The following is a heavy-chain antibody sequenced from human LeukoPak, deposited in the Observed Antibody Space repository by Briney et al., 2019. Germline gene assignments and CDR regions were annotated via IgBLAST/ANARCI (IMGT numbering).Heavy chain of an antibody. D-gene: IGHD4-17*01. CDR3: ARSDGDLYFDY. CDR1: GFTFSSYS. Sequence: GGSLRLSCAASGFTFSSYSMNWVRQAPGKGLEWVSSISSSSSYIYYADSVKGRFTISRDNAENSLYLQMNSLRAEDTAVYYCARSDGDLYFDYWGQGTLVTVSS. J-gene: IGHJ4*02. V-gene: IGHV3-21*01. CDR2: ISSSSSYI.